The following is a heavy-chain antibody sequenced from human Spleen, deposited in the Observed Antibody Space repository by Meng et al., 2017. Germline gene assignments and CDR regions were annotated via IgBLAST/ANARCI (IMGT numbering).Heavy chain of an antibody. V-gene: IGHV4-39*01. CDR1: GDSISSRDSY. CDR3: VRSRAWVRTGFDP. J-gene: IGHJ5*02. CDR2: IGHSGFT. D-gene: IGHD1/OR15-1a*01. Sequence: QLQLQESGPGLVKPSETLSLTCSVSGDSISSRDSYWGWIRQSPGKGLEWIGSIGHSGFTYYTPSLESRVTVSVDTSRSQFSLELTSVTAADTAVYYCVRSRAWVRTGFDPWGQGTLVTVSS.